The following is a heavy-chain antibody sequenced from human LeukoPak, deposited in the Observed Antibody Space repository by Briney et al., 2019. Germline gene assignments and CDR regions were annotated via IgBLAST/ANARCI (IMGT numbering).Heavy chain of an antibody. D-gene: IGHD6-19*01. J-gene: IGHJ4*02. V-gene: IGHV3-74*01. CDR1: GFTFITYW. CDR2: INNDGSNT. CDR3: ARPSVAGPYFDF. Sequence: GGSLRLSCAASGFTFITYWMHWVRQAPGKGLAWVSRINNDGSNTNYADSVKGRFTISRDNAKNTLYLQMNSLRAEDTAVYYCARPSVAGPYFDFWGQGTLVTVSS.